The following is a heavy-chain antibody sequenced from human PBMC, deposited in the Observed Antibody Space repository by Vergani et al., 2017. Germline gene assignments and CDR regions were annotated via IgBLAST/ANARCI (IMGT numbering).Heavy chain of an antibody. J-gene: IGHJ4*02. Sequence: QVQLVESGGGVVQPGRSLRLSCAASGFTFSSYAMHWVRQAPGKGLEWGAVISYDGSKKYYADSVKGPFTISRDNSKNTLYLQMNSMRAEETAVYYCAREKGMPTFDYWGQGTRVTVSS. CDR1: GFTFSSYA. V-gene: IGHV3-30*04. D-gene: IGHD5-24*01. CDR3: AREKGMPTFDY. CDR2: ISYDGSKK.